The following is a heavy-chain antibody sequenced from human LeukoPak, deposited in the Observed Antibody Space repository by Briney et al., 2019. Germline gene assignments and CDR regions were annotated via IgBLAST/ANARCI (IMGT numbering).Heavy chain of an antibody. D-gene: IGHD2-2*01. Sequence: GGSLRLSCAASGFSFSTYGMHWVRQAPGKGLEWVALIWYDGSNKYYADSVKGRFTIPRDNSKNTLYLQMNSLRAEDTAVYYCARDRGCSSTNCYSLFFHYWGQGTLVTVSS. CDR3: ARDRGCSSTNCYSLFFHY. J-gene: IGHJ4*02. V-gene: IGHV3-33*01. CDR1: GFSFSTYG. CDR2: IWYDGSNK.